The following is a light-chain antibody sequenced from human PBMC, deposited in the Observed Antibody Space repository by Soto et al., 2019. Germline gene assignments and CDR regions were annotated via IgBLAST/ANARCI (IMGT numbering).Light chain of an antibody. J-gene: IGKJ1*01. CDR3: QQPGT. CDR2: GAS. CDR1: ETVRSNY. V-gene: IGKV3-20*01. Sequence: IVLTQSPGTLSLSPGERAALSCRASETVRSNYLAWYQQKPGQAPRLLIYGASNRATGIPDRFSGSGSGTDFTLTISRLEPEDFAVYYCQQPGTFGQGTKVEIK.